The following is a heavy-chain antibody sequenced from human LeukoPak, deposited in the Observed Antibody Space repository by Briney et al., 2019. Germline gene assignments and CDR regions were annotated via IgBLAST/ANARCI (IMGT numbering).Heavy chain of an antibody. CDR1: GDSITRGNYY. J-gene: IGHJ5*02. CDR3: LRDFDP. V-gene: IGHV4-61*02. Sequence: PSQTLSLTCTVSGDSITRGNYYWSWMRQPAGRGLEWIGRFSITGSTDYNPSLKSRVTTSVDTSKNQFSLRLTSVTAADTAVYYCLRDFDPWGQGTLVTVSS. CDR2: FSITGST.